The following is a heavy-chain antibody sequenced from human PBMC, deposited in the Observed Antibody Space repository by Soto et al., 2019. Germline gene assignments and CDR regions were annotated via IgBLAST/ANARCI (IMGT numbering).Heavy chain of an antibody. CDR3: ARDSYYTSGNYFPYYTYAMDV. CDR1: GYSFTNYW. CDR2: VDPTDSYS. V-gene: IGHV5-10-1*01. D-gene: IGHD3-10*01. Sequence: PGESLKISCKGSGYSFTNYWITWVRRMPGKGLEWLGRVDPTDSYSNYSPSFQGHVTISADKSISTAYLQWSSLKASDTAMYYCARDSYYTSGNYFPYYTYAMDVWGPGTTVTVSS. J-gene: IGHJ6*02.